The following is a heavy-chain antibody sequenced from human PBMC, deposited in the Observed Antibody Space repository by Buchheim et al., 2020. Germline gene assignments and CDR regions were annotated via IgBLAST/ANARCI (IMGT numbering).Heavy chain of an antibody. Sequence: QLQLQESGPGLVKPSETLSLTCTVSGGSISSSSYYWGWIRQPPGKGLEWIGSIYYSGSTYYNPSLKSRVTISVDPSKNQFSLKLSSVTAADTAVYYCARVKYYYDSSGYYVFDYWGQGTL. CDR1: GGSISSSSYY. CDR3: ARVKYYYDSSGYYVFDY. D-gene: IGHD3-22*01. J-gene: IGHJ4*02. CDR2: IYYSGST. V-gene: IGHV4-39*07.